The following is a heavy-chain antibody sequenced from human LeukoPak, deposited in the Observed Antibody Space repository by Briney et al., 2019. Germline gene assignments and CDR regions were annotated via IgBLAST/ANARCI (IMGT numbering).Heavy chain of an antibody. CDR3: ARDLSEYYYYGMDV. D-gene: IGHD2/OR15-2a*01. J-gene: IGHJ6*02. CDR2: ISSSSSYI. CDR1: GFTFNSYS. Sequence: GGSLRLSCAASGFTFNSYSMNWVRQAPGKGLEWVSSISSSSSYIYYADSVKGRFTISRDNAKNSLYLQMNSLRAEDTAVYYCARDLSEYYYYGMDVWGQGTTVTVSS. V-gene: IGHV3-21*01.